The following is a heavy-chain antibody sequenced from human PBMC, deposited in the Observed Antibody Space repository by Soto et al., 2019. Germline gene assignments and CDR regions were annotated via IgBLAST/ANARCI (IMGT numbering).Heavy chain of an antibody. CDR1: GASISSYY. CDR3: ARDTTPSL. CDR2: VYYSGST. Sequence: QVQLQESGPGLVKPSETLSLTCTVSGASISSYYWSWIRQPPGKGLEWIGYVYYSGSTNYNPSLKCRVTISVDTSKNHFSLKLSSVTAADTAMYYCARDTTPSLWGQGTLVTVSS. V-gene: IGHV4-59*01. J-gene: IGHJ4*02. D-gene: IGHD1-1*01.